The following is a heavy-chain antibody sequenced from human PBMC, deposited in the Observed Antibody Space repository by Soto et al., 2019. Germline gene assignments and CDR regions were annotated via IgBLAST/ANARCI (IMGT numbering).Heavy chain of an antibody. J-gene: IGHJ4*02. CDR3: TRVPLYSTGYFDY. CDR2: IRSKDYGGTT. V-gene: IGHV3-49*04. CDR1: GFTFGDYS. Sequence: PRLSCTASGFTFGDYSMSWVRQAPGKGLEWVGFIRSKDYGGTTEYAASVKGRFSISRDDSKSIAYLQMNSLKTEDTAVYYCTRVPLYSTGYFDYWGQGTLVTVSS. D-gene: IGHD6-19*01.